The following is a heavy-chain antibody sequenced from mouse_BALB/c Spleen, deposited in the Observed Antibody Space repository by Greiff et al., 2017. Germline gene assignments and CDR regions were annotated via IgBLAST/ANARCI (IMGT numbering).Heavy chain of an antibody. V-gene: IGHV1S137*01. Sequence: VKLQESGAELVRPGVSVKISCKGSGYTFTDYAMHWVKQSHAKSLEWIGVISTYYGDASYNQKFKGKATMTVDKSSSTAYMELARLTSEDSAIYYCARGHYYGYCDYWGQGTTLTVSS. CDR1: GYTFTDYA. CDR3: ARGHYYGYCDY. D-gene: IGHD1-2*01. J-gene: IGHJ2*01. CDR2: ISTYYGDA.